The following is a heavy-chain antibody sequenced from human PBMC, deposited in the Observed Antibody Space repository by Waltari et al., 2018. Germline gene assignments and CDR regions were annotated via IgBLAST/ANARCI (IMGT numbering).Heavy chain of an antibody. D-gene: IGHD3-10*01. CDR2: ISGSGGST. Sequence: EVQLLESGGGLVQPGGSLRLSCAASGFTFSSYAMSWVRQAPGKGLEWVSAISGSGGSTYYADSVEGRFTISRDNSKNTLYLQMNSLRAEDTAVYYCAKDRRRSYYGSGSYYPLDYWGQGTLVTVSS. J-gene: IGHJ4*02. CDR3: AKDRRRSYYGSGSYYPLDY. V-gene: IGHV3-23*01. CDR1: GFTFSSYA.